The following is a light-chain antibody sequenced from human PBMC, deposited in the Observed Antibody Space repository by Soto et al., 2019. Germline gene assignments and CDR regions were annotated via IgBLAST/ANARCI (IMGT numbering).Light chain of an antibody. V-gene: IGKV1-9*01. CDR3: QQLHGYPIT. J-gene: IGKJ5*01. Sequence: ILLTQSQSSLSASVGDRVTITCRASQGIDTSLAWYQQKPGKAPKLLIYAASNFQSGVPSRFSGSGSGTHFTLTISSLQPEDFATYYCQQLHGYPITFGQRTRLEI. CDR1: QGIDTS. CDR2: AAS.